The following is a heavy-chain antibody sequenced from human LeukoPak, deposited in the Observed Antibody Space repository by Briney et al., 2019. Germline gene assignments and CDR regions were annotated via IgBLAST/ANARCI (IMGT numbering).Heavy chain of an antibody. CDR1: GFTFSSYN. J-gene: IGHJ4*02. CDR2: ISSSGSTI. D-gene: IGHD6-6*01. V-gene: IGHV3-48*04. Sequence: QPGGSLRLSCAASGFTFSSYNMNWVRQAPGKGLEWVSYISSSGSTIYYADSVKGRFTISRDNAKNSLYLQMNSLRAEDTAVYYCARDSGSYSSSYRFDSWGQGTLVTVSS. CDR3: ARDSGSYSSSYRFDS.